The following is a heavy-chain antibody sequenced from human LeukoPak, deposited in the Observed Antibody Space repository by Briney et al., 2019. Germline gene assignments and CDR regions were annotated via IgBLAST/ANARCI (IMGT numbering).Heavy chain of an antibody. D-gene: IGHD3-22*01. J-gene: IGHJ4*02. Sequence: PSETLSLTCTVSGGSINNYYWSWIRQPPGKGLEWIGYIYYTGSTNYNPSLKSRVTIPVDTSKSHFSLKMSTLTAADTAVYYCARHRGSGYPYFDYWGQGTLVTVSS. CDR2: IYYTGST. V-gene: IGHV4-59*01. CDR3: ARHRGSGYPYFDY. CDR1: GGSINNYY.